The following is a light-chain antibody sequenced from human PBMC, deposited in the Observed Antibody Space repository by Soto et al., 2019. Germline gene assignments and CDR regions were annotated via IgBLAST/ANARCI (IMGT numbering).Light chain of an antibody. J-gene: IGLJ1*01. CDR1: SSNIGAGYD. CDR3: AAWDASLNGYV. V-gene: IGLV1-40*01. Sequence: QSVLTQPPSVSGAPGQRVTISCTGSSSNIGAGYDVHWYQQLPGTAPKLLIYANNNRPSGVPGRFSGSKSGTSASLAISGLQSEDEADYYCAAWDASLNGYVFGPGTKLTVL. CDR2: ANN.